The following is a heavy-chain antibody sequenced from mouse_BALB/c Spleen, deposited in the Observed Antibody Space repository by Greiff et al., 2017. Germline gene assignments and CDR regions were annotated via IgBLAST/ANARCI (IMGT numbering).Heavy chain of an antibody. J-gene: IGHJ1*01. Sequence: QVQLQQSGPELVKPGASVKISCKASGYAFSSSWMNWVKQRPGQGLEWIGRIYPGDGDTNYNGKFKGKATLTADKSSSTAYMQLSSLTSEDSAVYFCANKLRRWYFDVWGAGTTVTVAS. CDR1: GYAFSSSW. CDR2: IYPGDGDT. V-gene: IGHV1-82*01. D-gene: IGHD1-2*01. CDR3: ANKLRRWYFDV.